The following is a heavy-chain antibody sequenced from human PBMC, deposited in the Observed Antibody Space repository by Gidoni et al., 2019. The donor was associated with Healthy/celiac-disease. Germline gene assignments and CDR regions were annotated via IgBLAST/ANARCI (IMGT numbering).Heavy chain of an antibody. D-gene: IGHD6-6*01. Sequence: EVQLVESGGGLVQPGGSLRLSCAASGFTLSSYSMNWVRQAPGKGLEWVSYISSSSSTIYYADSVKGRFTISRDNAKNSLYLQMNSLRAEDTAVYYCARDEDYSSSSGPGYYYGMDVWGQGTTVTVSS. CDR2: ISSSSSTI. CDR3: ARDEDYSSSSGPGYYYGMDV. J-gene: IGHJ6*02. CDR1: GFTLSSYS. V-gene: IGHV3-48*01.